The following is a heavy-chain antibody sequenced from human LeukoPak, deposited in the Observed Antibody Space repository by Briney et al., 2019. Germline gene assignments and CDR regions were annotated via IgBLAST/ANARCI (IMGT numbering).Heavy chain of an antibody. V-gene: IGHV5-51*01. CDR1: VSTFTNYC. CDR2: IYPGDSGT. D-gene: IGHD6-13*01. J-gene: IGHJ4*02. Sequence: PRKPLQISSQGSVSTFTNYCISGVGQVRPKGLEWIGIIYPGDSGTTYSPPSQGQVTISADKSITTAYLQWSSLKASDTAMYYCARRSSRTWSNFDYWGQGTLVTVSS. CDR3: ARRSSRTWSNFDY.